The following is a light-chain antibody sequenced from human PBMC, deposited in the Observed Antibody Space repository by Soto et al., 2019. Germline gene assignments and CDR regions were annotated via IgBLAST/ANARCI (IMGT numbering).Light chain of an antibody. CDR1: QSVNSD. Sequence: EILLTQSPATLSVSPGDRATLSCRASQSVNSDLAWYQQKPGQAPRLLIYGASTRATGIPTRFSGSGSGTEFTLNISSLQSEDFAVYDCQQYNNWPPYTFGQGTKLEIK. V-gene: IGKV3-15*01. J-gene: IGKJ2*01. CDR3: QQYNNWPPYT. CDR2: GAS.